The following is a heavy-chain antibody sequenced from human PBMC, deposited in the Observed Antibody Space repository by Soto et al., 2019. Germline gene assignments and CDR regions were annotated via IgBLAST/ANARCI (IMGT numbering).Heavy chain of an antibody. CDR3: ARANPRRSGGSCYLDT. Sequence: SETLSLTCTVSGGSISSYYWSWIRQPAGKGLEWIGRIYTSGSTNYNPSLKSRVTMSVDTSKNQFSLKLSSVTAADTAVYYCARANPRRSGGSCYLDTWGQGTLVTVSS. J-gene: IGHJ5*02. D-gene: IGHD2-15*01. CDR1: GGSISSYY. CDR2: IYTSGST. V-gene: IGHV4-4*07.